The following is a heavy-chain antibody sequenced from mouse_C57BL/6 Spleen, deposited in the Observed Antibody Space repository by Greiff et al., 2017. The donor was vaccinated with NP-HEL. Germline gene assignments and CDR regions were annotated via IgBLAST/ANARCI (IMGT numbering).Heavy chain of an antibody. D-gene: IGHD2-3*01. J-gene: IGHJ2*01. CDR1: GFTFSDYG. CDR2: ISSGSSTI. V-gene: IGHV5-17*01. Sequence: EVKLMESGGGLVKPGGSLKLSCAASGFTFSDYGMHWVRQAPEKGLEWVAYISSGSSTIYYADTVKGRFTISRDNAKNTLFLQMTSLRSEDTAMYYCARGGGYYDFDYWGQGTTLTVSS. CDR3: ARGGGYYDFDY.